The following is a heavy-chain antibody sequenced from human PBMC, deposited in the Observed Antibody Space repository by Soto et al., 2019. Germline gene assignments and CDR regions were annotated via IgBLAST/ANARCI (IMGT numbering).Heavy chain of an antibody. D-gene: IGHD3-10*02. V-gene: IGHV4-31*03. CDR2: IYDSGNMY. Sequence: QVHLQESGPGLVKPSQTLSLTCTVSGGSITSGGHYWGWIRQYPGKGLEWIGHIYDSGNMYFYNPSLQRRVTISAGPSKDQFPLGLGFLNAAEQAGYYRAGVEPRGYFSVLTDFWGQGILVTVSS. J-gene: IGHJ4*02. CDR3: AGVEPRGYFSVLTDF. CDR1: GGSITSGGHY.